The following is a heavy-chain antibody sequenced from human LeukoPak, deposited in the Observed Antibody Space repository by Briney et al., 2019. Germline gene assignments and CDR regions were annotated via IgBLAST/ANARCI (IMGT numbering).Heavy chain of an antibody. CDR2: INHSGST. V-gene: IGHV4-34*01. J-gene: IGHJ4*02. D-gene: IGHD3-22*01. Sequence: SETLSLTCAVYGGSFSGYYWSWIRQPPGKGLEWIGEINHSGSTNYNPSLKSRVTISVDTSKNQFSLKLSSVTAADTAVYYCARLWLRYYDSSGYYRAVGHYFDYWGQGTLVTVSS. CDR1: GGSFSGYY. CDR3: ARLWLRYYDSSGYYRAVGHYFDY.